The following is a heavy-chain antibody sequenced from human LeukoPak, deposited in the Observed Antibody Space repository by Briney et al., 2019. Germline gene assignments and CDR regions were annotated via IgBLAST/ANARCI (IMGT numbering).Heavy chain of an antibody. CDR3: ARDGNIAVAGMAFDI. D-gene: IGHD6-19*01. CDR1: GFTFSSYG. J-gene: IGHJ3*02. V-gene: IGHV3-30*03. CDR2: ISYDGSNK. Sequence: PGGSLRLSCAASGFTFSSYGMHWFRQAPGKGLEWVAVISYDGSNKYYADSVKGRFTISRDNSKNSLYLQMNSLRAEDTAVYYCARDGNIAVAGMAFDIWGQGTMVTVSS.